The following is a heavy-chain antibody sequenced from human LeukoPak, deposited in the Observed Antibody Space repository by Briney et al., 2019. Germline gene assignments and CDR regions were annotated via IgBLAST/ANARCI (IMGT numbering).Heavy chain of an antibody. CDR2: ISSSSSTI. Sequence: GGSLRLSCAASGFTFSSYSMNWVRQAPGKGLEWVSYISSSSSTIYYADSVKGRFTISRDNAKNSLYLQMNSLRAEDTAVYYCARTLDSSSWYKDDAFDIWGQGTMVTVSS. CDR3: ARTLDSSSWYKDDAFDI. CDR1: GFTFSSYS. V-gene: IGHV3-48*01. J-gene: IGHJ3*02. D-gene: IGHD6-13*01.